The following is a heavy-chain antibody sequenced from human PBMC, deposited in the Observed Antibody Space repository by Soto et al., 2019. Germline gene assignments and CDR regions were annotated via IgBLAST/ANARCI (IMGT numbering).Heavy chain of an antibody. CDR3: ARDRGSGWYRWFDP. D-gene: IGHD6-19*01. V-gene: IGHV1-69*01. J-gene: IGHJ5*02. Sequence: QVQLVQSGAEVKKPGSSVKVSCKASGGTFSSYAISWVRQAPGQGLEWMGGIIPIFGTANYAQKFQGRVTNTADESTSTAYRELGSLRSEYTAVYYCARDRGSGWYRWFDPWGQGALVTVSS. CDR1: GGTFSSYA. CDR2: IIPIFGTA.